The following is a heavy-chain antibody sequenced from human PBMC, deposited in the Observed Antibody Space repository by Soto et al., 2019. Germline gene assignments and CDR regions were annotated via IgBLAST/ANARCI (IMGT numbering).Heavy chain of an antibody. D-gene: IGHD3-22*01. Sequence: LRLSCGGPGFSLSDHYIDWVRQAPGTGLEWVGRSRDKPQGYSTAYAASVKGRFTTSRDESKNSAYLHMNSLKTEDTAVYYCVRATYFSDSSGYTRCLDYWGQGTLVTVSS. CDR2: SRDKPQGYST. J-gene: IGHJ4*02. CDR1: GFSLSDHY. CDR3: VRATYFSDSSGYTRCLDY. V-gene: IGHV3-72*01.